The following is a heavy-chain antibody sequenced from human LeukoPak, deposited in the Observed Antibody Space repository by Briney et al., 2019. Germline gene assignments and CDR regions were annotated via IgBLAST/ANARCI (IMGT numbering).Heavy chain of an antibody. V-gene: IGHV4-38-2*02. CDR2: IYHSGST. D-gene: IGHD4-17*01. CDR1: GYSISSGYY. J-gene: IGHJ4*02. Sequence: SETLSLTCTVSGYSISSGYYWGWIRQPPGKGLEWIGSIYHSGSTYYNPSLKSRVTISVDTSKNQFSLKLSSMTAADTAVYYCARVDYGDYVSLDYWGQGTLVTVSS. CDR3: ARVDYGDYVSLDY.